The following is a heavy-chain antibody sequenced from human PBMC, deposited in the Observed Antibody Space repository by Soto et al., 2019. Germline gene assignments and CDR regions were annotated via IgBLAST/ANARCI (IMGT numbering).Heavy chain of an antibody. D-gene: IGHD1-26*01. Sequence: SETLSLTCTVSGGSISSYYWSWIRQPPGKGLEWIGYIYYSGSTNYNPSLKSRVTISVDTSKNQFSLKLSSLTAADTAVYYCARDRSGSYANWFDPWGQGTLVTLSS. CDR3: ARDRSGSYANWFDP. CDR1: GGSISSYY. V-gene: IGHV4-59*01. CDR2: IYYSGST. J-gene: IGHJ5*02.